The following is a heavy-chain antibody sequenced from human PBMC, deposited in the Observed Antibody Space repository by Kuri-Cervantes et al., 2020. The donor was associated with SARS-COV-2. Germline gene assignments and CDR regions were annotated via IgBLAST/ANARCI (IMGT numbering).Heavy chain of an antibody. CDR1: GFTFSSYS. J-gene: IGHJ4*02. D-gene: IGHD3-22*01. Sequence: GGSLRLSCAASGFTFSSYSMNWVRQAPGKGLEWVSSISSSSSYIYYADSVKGRFTISRDNAKNSLYLQMNSLRAEDTAVYYCARAARNYYDSSGHIDYWGQGTLVTVSS. CDR2: ISSSSSYI. V-gene: IGHV3-21*01. CDR3: ARAARNYYDSSGHIDY.